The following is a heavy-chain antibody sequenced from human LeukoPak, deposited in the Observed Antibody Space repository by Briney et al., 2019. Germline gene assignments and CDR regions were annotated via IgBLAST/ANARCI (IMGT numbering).Heavy chain of an antibody. CDR1: GFTFTSSA. J-gene: IGHJ3*02. V-gene: IGHV1-58*02. CDR3: AAGTPNIVAHDAFDI. D-gene: IGHD5-12*01. CDR2: IVVGSGNT. Sequence: AASVKLSCKASGFTFTSSAMQWVRQARGQRLEWIGWIVVGSGNTNYAQKFQERVTITRDMSTSTAYMELSSLRSEDTAVYYCAAGTPNIVAHDAFDIWSQGTMVTVSS.